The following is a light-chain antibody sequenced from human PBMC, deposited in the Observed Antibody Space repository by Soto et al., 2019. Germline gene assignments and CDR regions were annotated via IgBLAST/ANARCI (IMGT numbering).Light chain of an antibody. V-gene: IGKV1-13*02. CDR3: QQFDTYPRT. Sequence: AIQLTQSPSSLSASVGDRVTITCRASEGISTALAWYQQKPGKPPKLLISDSSILESGVPSRFGGTGSGTDFTLTISSLQTEDFATYYCQQFDTYPRTFGQETRL. J-gene: IGKJ5*01. CDR2: DSS. CDR1: EGISTA.